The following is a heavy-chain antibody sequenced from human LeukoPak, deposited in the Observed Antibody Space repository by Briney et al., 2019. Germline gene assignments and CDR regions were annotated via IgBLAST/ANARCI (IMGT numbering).Heavy chain of an antibody. V-gene: IGHV3-7*03. J-gene: IGHJ4*02. CDR3: AREGVHCSGRSCLKAY. Sequence: GGSLRLSCAASGFTFSSNWMSWVRQAPGKGLEWVANIKKDGSEKYYMESVKGRFTSSRDNAVNSLYLQMNSLRAEDTAVYYCAREGVHCSGRSCLKAYWGQGTQVTVSS. D-gene: IGHD2-15*01. CDR2: IKKDGSEK. CDR1: GFTFSSNW.